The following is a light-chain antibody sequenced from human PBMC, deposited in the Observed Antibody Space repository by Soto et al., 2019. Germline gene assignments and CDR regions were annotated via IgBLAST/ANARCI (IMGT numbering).Light chain of an antibody. J-gene: IGKJ2*01. CDR3: LQHDSYPYT. V-gene: IGKV1-17*01. CDR1: QGIRND. CDR2: AAS. Sequence: DIQMTQSPSSLSASVGDRVTITCRASQGIRNDLDWYQQKPGKAPKRLIYAASSLQSGVPSRFSGSGSGTEFTLTISSLQPEDFATYSCLQHDSYPYTFGQGTKLEIK.